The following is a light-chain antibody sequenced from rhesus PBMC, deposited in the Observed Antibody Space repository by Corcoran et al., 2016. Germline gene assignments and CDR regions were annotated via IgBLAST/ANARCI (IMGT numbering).Light chain of an antibody. Sequence: EIVMTQSPATLSLSPGERATLSCRASQSVSSYVAWYQQKPEQAPRLLIYGASSRATGIPGRFSGSGSGTDFTLTISSLVPEDFAVYYCRQYSNWPLTFGGGTKVEIK. J-gene: IGKJ4*01. V-gene: IGKV3S9*01. CDR3: RQYSNWPLT. CDR2: GAS. CDR1: QSVSSY.